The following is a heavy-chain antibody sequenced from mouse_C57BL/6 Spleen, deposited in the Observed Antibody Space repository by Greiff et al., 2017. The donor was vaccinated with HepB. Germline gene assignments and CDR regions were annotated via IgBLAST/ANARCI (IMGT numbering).Heavy chain of an antibody. CDR2: IDPSDSYT. V-gene: IGHV1-50*01. J-gene: IGHJ3*01. CDR3: ARSRSYYYGSSPFAY. Sequence: QVQLQQPGAELVKPGASVKLSCKASGYTFTSYWMQWVKQRPGQGLEWIGEIDPSDSYTNYNQKFKGKATLTVDTSTSTAYMQLSSLTSEDSAVYYCARSRSYYYGSSPFAYWGQGTLVTVSA. CDR1: GYTFTSYW. D-gene: IGHD1-1*01.